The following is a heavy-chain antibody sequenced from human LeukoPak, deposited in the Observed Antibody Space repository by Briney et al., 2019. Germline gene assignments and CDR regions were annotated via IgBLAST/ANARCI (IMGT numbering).Heavy chain of an antibody. V-gene: IGHV1-8*02. CDR3: ARGGAVAGSNWFDP. Sequence: ASVKVSCRASGYTFSNYDINWVRQATGQGPEWMGWMNPNNGNTGYALKFQGRVTMTTSTSISTAYMELSSLTSEDTAVYYCARGGAVAGSNWFDPWGQGTLVTVSS. CDR2: MNPNNGNT. CDR1: GYTFSNYD. D-gene: IGHD6-19*01. J-gene: IGHJ5*02.